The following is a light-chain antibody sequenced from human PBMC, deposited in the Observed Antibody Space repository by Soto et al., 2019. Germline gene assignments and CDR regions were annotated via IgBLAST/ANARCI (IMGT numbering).Light chain of an antibody. CDR1: QSISSW. J-gene: IGKJ4*01. Sequence: DIQMTQSPSTLSASVGDRVTITCRASQSISSWLAWYQQKPGKAPKLLIYDAYSFESGVPSWFGGSGSGTEFTIIISSLQPDDFATYYCQQYNSYSLTFGGGTKVEIK. V-gene: IGKV1-5*01. CDR2: DAY. CDR3: QQYNSYSLT.